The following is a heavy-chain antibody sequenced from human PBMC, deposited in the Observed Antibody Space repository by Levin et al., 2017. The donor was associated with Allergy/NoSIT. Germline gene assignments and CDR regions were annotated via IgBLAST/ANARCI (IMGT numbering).Heavy chain of an antibody. CDR2: TYYRSKWYN. J-gene: IGHJ4*02. CDR1: GDSVSSNSAA. Sequence: SETLSLTCAISGDSVSSNSAAWNWIRQSPSRGLEWLGRTYYRSKWYNDYAVSVKSRININPDTSKNQFSLQVNSVTPEDTAVYYCARGLRYFDDSGYYLDLDYWGQGTLVTVSS. V-gene: IGHV6-1*01. D-gene: IGHD3-22*01. CDR3: ARGLRYFDDSGYYLDLDY.